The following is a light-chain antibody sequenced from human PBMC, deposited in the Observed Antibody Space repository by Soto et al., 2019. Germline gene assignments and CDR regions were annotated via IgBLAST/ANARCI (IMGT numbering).Light chain of an antibody. CDR2: AAS. CDR1: QSIYIY. V-gene: IGKV1-39*01. CDR3: QQSYSGIT. J-gene: IGKJ5*01. Sequence: DIQMTQSPYSLSASIGERVTITCRASQSIYIYLNWDQQKAGKAPKLLIYAASSLQRGVPSTFSGGGSGTDFTLTISSLQPEDFATYYCQQSYSGITVGQGRRLATK.